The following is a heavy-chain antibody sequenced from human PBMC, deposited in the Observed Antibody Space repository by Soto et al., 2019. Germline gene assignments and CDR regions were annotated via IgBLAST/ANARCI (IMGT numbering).Heavy chain of an antibody. J-gene: IGHJ6*01. V-gene: IGHV1-69*14. CDR3: AMRTSVFGVVAMGGLDV. Sequence: QVQLVQSGAELKKPGSSVRVSCQASGGTFSSYSVNWVRQAPGQGLEWMGGIIPIFPTADHAQRFQGRVTITADTSTNTASMELSSLRSDDTAVYYCAMRTSVFGVVAMGGLDVWGQGTTVTVSS. CDR2: IIPIFPTA. CDR1: GGTFSSYS. D-gene: IGHD3-3*01.